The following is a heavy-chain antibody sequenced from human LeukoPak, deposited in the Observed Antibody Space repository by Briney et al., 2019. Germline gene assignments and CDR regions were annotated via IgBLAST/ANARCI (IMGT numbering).Heavy chain of an antibody. CDR1: GYTFTSYA. Sequence: ASVKVSCKASGYTFTSYAMHWVRQAPGQRLEWMGWINAGNGNTKYSQKFQGRVTITRDTSASTAYMELSSLRSEDTAVYYCARAAAPGIAVAGPFDYWGQGTLVTVSS. V-gene: IGHV1-3*01. J-gene: IGHJ4*02. CDR2: INAGNGNT. CDR3: ARAAAPGIAVAGPFDY. D-gene: IGHD6-19*01.